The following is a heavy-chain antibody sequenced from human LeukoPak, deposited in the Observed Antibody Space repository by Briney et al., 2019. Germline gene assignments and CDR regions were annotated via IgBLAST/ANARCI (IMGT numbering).Heavy chain of an antibody. CDR2: INHSGST. CDR3: ARLNYDFWSGYIFDY. D-gene: IGHD3-3*01. Sequence: SETLSLTCAVYGRSFSGYYWSWIRQPPGKGLEWIGEINHSGSTNYNPSLKSRVTISVDTSKNQFSLKLSSVTAADTAVYYCARLNYDFWSGYIFDYWGQGTLVTVSS. J-gene: IGHJ4*02. CDR1: GRSFSGYY. V-gene: IGHV4-34*01.